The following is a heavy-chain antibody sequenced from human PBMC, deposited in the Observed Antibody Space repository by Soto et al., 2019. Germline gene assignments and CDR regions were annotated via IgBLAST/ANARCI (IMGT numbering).Heavy chain of an antibody. CDR1: GGTFSSYA. CDR3: ASPSPYYDILTGRAAPYYYYYYGMDV. V-gene: IGHV1-69*13. Sequence: ASVKVSCKASGGTFSSYAISWVRQAPGQGLEWMGGIIPIFGTANYAQKFQGRVTITADESTSTAYMELSSLRSEDTAVYYCASPSPYYDILTGRAAPYYYYYYGMDVWGQGTLVTVSS. CDR2: IIPIFGTA. D-gene: IGHD3-9*01. J-gene: IGHJ6*02.